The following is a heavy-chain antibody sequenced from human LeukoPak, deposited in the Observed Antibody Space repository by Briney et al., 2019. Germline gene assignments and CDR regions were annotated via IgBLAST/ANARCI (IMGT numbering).Heavy chain of an antibody. J-gene: IGHJ1*01. V-gene: IGHV3-23*01. CDR3: AIMHGYYDGSGYWVQ. CDR2: ITPNADRT. CDR1: GFTFGSCG. D-gene: IGHD3-22*01. Sequence: GGSLRLSCAASGFTFGSCGMSWVRQAPGKGLEWVSFITPNADRTSYADSVEGRFTISRDNPRNTLYMQMNSLRDEDTALYYCAIMHGYYDGSGYWVQWGQGTLVTVSS.